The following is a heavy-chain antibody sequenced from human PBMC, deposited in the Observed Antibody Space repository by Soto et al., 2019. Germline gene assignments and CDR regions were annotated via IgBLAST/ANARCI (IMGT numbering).Heavy chain of an antibody. CDR1: GFTFGDYA. J-gene: IGHJ4*02. Sequence: SLRLSCTASGFTFGDYAMSWFRQAPGKGLEWVGFIRSKAYGGTTEYAASVKGRFTISRDDSKSIAYLQMNSLKTEDTAVYYCAKDDPIAVAGLFDYWGQGTLVTSPQ. V-gene: IGHV3-49*03. D-gene: IGHD6-19*01. CDR3: AKDDPIAVAGLFDY. CDR2: IRSKAYGGTT.